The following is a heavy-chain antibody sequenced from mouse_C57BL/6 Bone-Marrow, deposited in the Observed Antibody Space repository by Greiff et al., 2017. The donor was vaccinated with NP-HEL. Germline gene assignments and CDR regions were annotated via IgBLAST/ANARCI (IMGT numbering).Heavy chain of an antibody. J-gene: IGHJ3*01. CDR1: GYAFSSSW. CDR2: IYPGDGDT. D-gene: IGHD2-1*01. V-gene: IGHV1-82*01. Sequence: QVQLQQSGPELVKPGASVKISCKASGYAFSSSWMNWVKQRPGKGLEWIGRIYPGDGDTNYNGKFKGKAKLTADKSSSTAYMQLSSLPSEDSAVYFCARGGGYGNYPAWFAYWGQGTLVTVSA. CDR3: ARGGGYGNYPAWFAY.